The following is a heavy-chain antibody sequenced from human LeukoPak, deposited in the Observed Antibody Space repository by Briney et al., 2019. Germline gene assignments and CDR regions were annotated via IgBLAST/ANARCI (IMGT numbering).Heavy chain of an antibody. J-gene: IGHJ4*02. V-gene: IGHV4-31*03. Sequence: PSQTLSLTCTVSGGSISSGGNYWSWLRQLPGKGLEWIGYIYYVGNTNYNPSLKSRLSMSVDTSKNQFSLSLTSVTAADPAVYYCARVEVIGSTRYFDYWGQGAMVSVSS. CDR1: GGSISSGGNY. CDR2: IYYVGNT. CDR3: ARVEVIGSTRYFDY. D-gene: IGHD3-16*02.